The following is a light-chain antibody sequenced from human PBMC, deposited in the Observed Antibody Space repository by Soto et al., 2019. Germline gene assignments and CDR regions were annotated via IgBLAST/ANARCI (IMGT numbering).Light chain of an antibody. Sequence: DIQMTQSPSSLSASVGDRVTITCRASQSISSYLNWYQQKPGKAPELLIFAASSLQSGVPSRFSGRGSGTDFTLTINTLQPEDFATYYCQQSYTTSWTFGQGTKVEIE. CDR3: QQSYTTSWT. V-gene: IGKV1-39*01. CDR1: QSISSY. CDR2: AAS. J-gene: IGKJ1*01.